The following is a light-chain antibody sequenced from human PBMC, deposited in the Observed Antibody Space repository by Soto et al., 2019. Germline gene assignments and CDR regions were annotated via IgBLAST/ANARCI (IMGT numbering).Light chain of an antibody. Sequence: EIVLTQSPATLSVSPGERATLSCRAGQGVTTNFAWYQQKPGQAPRLLIYSASRGATGFPARFSGSGSGTDFTLTISSLQSEDFAVYYCQQYNNRPWTFGQGTKVDI. CDR2: SAS. J-gene: IGKJ1*01. CDR1: QGVTTN. V-gene: IGKV3-15*01. CDR3: QQYNNRPWT.